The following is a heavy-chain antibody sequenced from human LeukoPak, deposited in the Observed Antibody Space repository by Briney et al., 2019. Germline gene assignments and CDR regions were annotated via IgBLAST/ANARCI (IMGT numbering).Heavy chain of an antibody. V-gene: IGHV4-34*01. J-gene: IGHJ6*03. D-gene: IGHD6-19*01. CDR3: ARDQGAYSSGWYYYYYYMDV. Sequence: PSETLSLTCAVYGVSFSGYYWSWIRQPPGKGLEWIGEINHSGSTNYNPSLKSRVTMSVDTSKNQFSLKLSSVTAADTAVYYCARDQGAYSSGWYYYYYYMDVWGKGTTVTISS. CDR1: GVSFSGYY. CDR2: INHSGST.